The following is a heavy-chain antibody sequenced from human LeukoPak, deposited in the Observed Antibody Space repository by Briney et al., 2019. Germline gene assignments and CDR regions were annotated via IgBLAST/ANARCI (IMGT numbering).Heavy chain of an antibody. D-gene: IGHD4-17*01. V-gene: IGHV1-2*06. CDR2: INPNTGDT. CDR1: GYTFTDYY. J-gene: IGHJ4*02. Sequence: ASVKVSCKASGYTFTDYYMHWVRQASGQGLEWIGRINPNTGDTNYAQKFQGRVTMTRDKSVTTAYMELSRLTSDDTAVYYCATTFDYDDFYWGQGTLVTVSS. CDR3: ATTFDYDDFY.